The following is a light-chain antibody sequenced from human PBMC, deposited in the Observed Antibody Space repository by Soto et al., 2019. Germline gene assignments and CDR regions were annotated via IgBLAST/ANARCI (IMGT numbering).Light chain of an antibody. V-gene: IGKV1-5*03. CDR2: KAS. Sequence: DILMTQSPSTLSASVGDRVTITCRASQSISSWLAWYQQKPGKAPKLLIYKASSLESGVPSRFSGSGSGTEFTLTISSLQPDDFATYYCQQYNSYSLLGGGTKVDLK. J-gene: IGKJ4*01. CDR1: QSISSW. CDR3: QQYNSYSL.